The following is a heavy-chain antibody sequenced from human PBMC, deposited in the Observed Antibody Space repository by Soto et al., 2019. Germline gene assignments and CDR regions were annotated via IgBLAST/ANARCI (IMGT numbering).Heavy chain of an antibody. V-gene: IGHV4-31*03. CDR3: ARRENYRDTSGYYGFFDY. D-gene: IGHD3-22*01. CDR1: GGSINGGSCY. CDR2: ISDSGST. Sequence: QVQLQESGPGQVTPLQTLSLTCTVSGGSINGGSCYWSWIRQQPGKGLEWIGYISDSGSTYYNPSLWTRATISVDTSKNQFSLKLNSVTAADTAVYYCARRENYRDTSGYYGFFDYWGQGTLVTVSS. J-gene: IGHJ4*02.